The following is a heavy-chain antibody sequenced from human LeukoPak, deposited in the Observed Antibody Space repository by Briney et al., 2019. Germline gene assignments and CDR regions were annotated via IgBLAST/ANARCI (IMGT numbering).Heavy chain of an antibody. J-gene: IGHJ4*02. D-gene: IGHD2-15*01. V-gene: IGHV3-33*01. Sequence: GGSLRLSCAASGFTFSSYGMHWVRQAPGKGLEWVTVIWYDGSNKYNADSVKGRFTISRDNSKNTLYLEMNSLRAEDTAVYYCARDKGRNVIWTLEYWGQGTLVTVYS. CDR2: IWYDGSNK. CDR1: GFTFSSYG. CDR3: ARDKGRNVIWTLEY.